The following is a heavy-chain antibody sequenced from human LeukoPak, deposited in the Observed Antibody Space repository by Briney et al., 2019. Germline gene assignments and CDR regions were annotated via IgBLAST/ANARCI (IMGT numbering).Heavy chain of an antibody. D-gene: IGHD3-22*01. V-gene: IGHV3-15*01. CDR1: GFTFSNAW. J-gene: IGHJ4*02. CDR2: IKSKTDGGTT. Sequence: KPGGSLRLSCAASGFTFSNAWVSWVRQAPGKGLEWVGRIKSKTDGGTTDYAAPVKGRFTISRDDSKNTLYLQMNSLKTEDTAVYYCTTDPKWIITMIVVVNYWGQGTLVTVSS. CDR3: TTDPKWIITMIVVVNY.